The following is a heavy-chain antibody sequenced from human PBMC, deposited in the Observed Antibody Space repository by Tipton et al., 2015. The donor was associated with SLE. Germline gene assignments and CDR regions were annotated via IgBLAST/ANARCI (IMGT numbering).Heavy chain of an antibody. D-gene: IGHD3/OR15-3a*01. CDR2: IYYTGTTT. Sequence: TLSLTCTVSGGSVSSSSKYWAWIRQPPGKGLEWIGSIYYTGTTTYYNSFLKSRVTMSVDPSKNQFSLKLKSVTAADTAVYFCARAMAWTGDPLHFDYWGQGSLVTVSS. V-gene: IGHV4-39*07. CDR3: ARAMAWTGDPLHFDY. J-gene: IGHJ4*02. CDR1: GGSVSSSSKY.